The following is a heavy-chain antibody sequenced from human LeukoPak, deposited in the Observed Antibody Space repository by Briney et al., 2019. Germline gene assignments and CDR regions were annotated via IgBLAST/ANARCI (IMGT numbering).Heavy chain of an antibody. CDR1: DFKIRNYY. CDR2: ISGGGDT. D-gene: IGHD5-18*01. J-gene: IGHJ4*02. Sequence: GGSLRLSCAASDFKIRNYYISWVRQAPGKGLEWVSVISGGGDTSYSDSVKGRFTISRHTSKNTVFLQMNKLRVEDTAVYFCARGFHSYGLSYYFDYWGQGTGVTVSS. V-gene: IGHV3-53*01. CDR3: ARGFHSYGLSYYFDY.